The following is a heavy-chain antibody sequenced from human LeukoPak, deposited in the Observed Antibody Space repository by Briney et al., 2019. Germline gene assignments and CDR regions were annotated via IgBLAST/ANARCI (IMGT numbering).Heavy chain of an antibody. Sequence: GGSLRLSCAASGFTFSSYSMNWVRQAPGKGLEWVSSISSSSSYIYYADSVKGRFTISRDNSKNTLYLQMNSLRADDTAVYYCAKDLVAAAGTWNFDYWGQGTLVTVSS. CDR2: ISSSSSYI. CDR3: AKDLVAAAGTWNFDY. V-gene: IGHV3-21*01. CDR1: GFTFSSYS. J-gene: IGHJ4*02. D-gene: IGHD6-13*01.